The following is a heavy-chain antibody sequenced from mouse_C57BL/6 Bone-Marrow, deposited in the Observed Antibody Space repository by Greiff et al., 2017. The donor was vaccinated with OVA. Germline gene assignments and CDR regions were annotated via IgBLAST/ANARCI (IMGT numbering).Heavy chain of an antibody. V-gene: IGHV1-69*01. J-gene: IGHJ2*01. CDR2: IDPSDSYT. CDR1: GYTFTSYW. CDR3: ARRGSYYFDY. Sequence: QVQLQQPGAELVMPGASVKLSCKASGYTFTSYWMHWVKQRPGQGLEWIGEIDPSDSYTNYNQKFKSKSTLTVDKSSSTAYMQLSSLTSEDSAVYYCARRGSYYFDYWGQGTTLTVSS.